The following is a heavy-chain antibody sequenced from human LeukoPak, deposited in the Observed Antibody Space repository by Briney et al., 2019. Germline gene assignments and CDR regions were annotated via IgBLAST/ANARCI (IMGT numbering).Heavy chain of an antibody. V-gene: IGHV1-18*01. CDR2: ISAYNGNT. CDR3: ASGYCSSTSCYTGGYYMDV. D-gene: IGHD2-2*02. Sequence: ASVKVSCKASGYTFTSYGISWARQAPGQGLEWMGWISAYNGNTNYAQKLQGRVTMTTDTSTSTAYMELRSLRSDDTAVYYCASGYCSSTSCYTGGYYMDVWGKGTTVTVSS. CDR1: GYTFTSYG. J-gene: IGHJ6*03.